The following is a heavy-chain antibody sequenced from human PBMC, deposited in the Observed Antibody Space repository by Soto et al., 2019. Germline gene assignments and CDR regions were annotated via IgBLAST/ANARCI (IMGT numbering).Heavy chain of an antibody. CDR3: GLYDALFFDS. CDR2: ITSSSSNI. CDR1: GFTFSTYN. D-gene: IGHD2-8*01. J-gene: IGHJ4*02. V-gene: IGHV3-21*01. Sequence: EVQLVESGGGLVKPGGSLRLSCAASGFTFSTYNMNWVRQAPGKGLEWVSSITSSSSNIYYADSVKGRFTISRDNAKNSLYLQTNSLSAAGTAVYYCGLYDALFFDSRGQGTLVTVSS.